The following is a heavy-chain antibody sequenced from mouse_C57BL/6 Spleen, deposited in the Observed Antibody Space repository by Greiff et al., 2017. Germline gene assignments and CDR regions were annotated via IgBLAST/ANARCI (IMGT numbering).Heavy chain of an antibody. J-gene: IGHJ1*03. Sequence: QVQLQQPGAELVMPGASVKLSCKASGYTFTSYWMHWVKQRPGQGLEWIGEIDPSDSYTNYNQKFKGKSTLTVDKSSSTAYMQLSSLTSEDSAVYYCARGSGNYRYFDVWGTGTTVTVSS. CDR3: ARGSGNYRYFDV. CDR2: IDPSDSYT. CDR1: GYTFTSYW. D-gene: IGHD2-1*01. V-gene: IGHV1-69*01.